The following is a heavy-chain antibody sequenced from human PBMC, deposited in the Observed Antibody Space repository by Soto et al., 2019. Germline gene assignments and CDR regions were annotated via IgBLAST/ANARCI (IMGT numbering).Heavy chain of an antibody. Sequence: SVEVSCKASGGTFSSYAISWVRRAPGQGLEWMGGIIPIFGTANYAQKFQGRVTITADESTSTAYMELSSLRSEDTAVYYCAAWLRHYYYYGMDVWGQGTTVTVSS. CDR3: AAWLRHYYYYGMDV. V-gene: IGHV1-69*13. CDR1: GGTFSSYA. CDR2: IIPIFGTA. D-gene: IGHD5-12*01. J-gene: IGHJ6*02.